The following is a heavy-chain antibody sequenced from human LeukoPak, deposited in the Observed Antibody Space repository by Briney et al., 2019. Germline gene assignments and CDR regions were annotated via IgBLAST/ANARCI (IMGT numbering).Heavy chain of an antibody. CDR1: GGSISSYY. CDR2: IYYSGST. J-gene: IGHJ4*02. Sequence: SETLSLTCAVYGGSISSYYWSWIRQPPGKGLEWIGYIYYSGSTNYNPSLKSRVAISVDTSKNQFFLKLSSVTAADTAVYYCARVQLWPLYIFDYWGQGTLVTVSS. CDR3: ARVQLWPLYIFDY. V-gene: IGHV4-59*01. D-gene: IGHD5-18*01.